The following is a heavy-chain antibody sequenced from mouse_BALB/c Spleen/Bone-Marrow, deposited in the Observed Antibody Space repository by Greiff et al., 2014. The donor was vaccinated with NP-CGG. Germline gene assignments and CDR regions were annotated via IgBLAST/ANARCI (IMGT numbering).Heavy chain of an antibody. Sequence: VQRVESGAELAKPGASVKMSCKASGYTFTSYRMHWVKQRPGQGLEWIGYINPSTGYTDYNQKFKDKATLTADKSSSTAYMQLSSLTSEDSAVYYCARRLNWDWFAYWGQGTLVTVSA. CDR3: ARRLNWDWFAY. CDR2: INPSTGYT. CDR1: GYTFTSYR. V-gene: IGHV1-4*01. J-gene: IGHJ3*01. D-gene: IGHD4-1*01.